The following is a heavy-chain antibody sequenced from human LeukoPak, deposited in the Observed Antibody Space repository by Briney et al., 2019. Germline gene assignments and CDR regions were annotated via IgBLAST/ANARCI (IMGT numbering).Heavy chain of an antibody. CDR2: IYYSGST. CDR1: GGSISSYY. V-gene: IGHV4-59*01. D-gene: IGHD2-2*02. J-gene: IGHJ6*03. CDR3: ARARNAPAAIPFYYYYMDV. Sequence: SETLSLTXTVSGGSISSYYWSWIRQPPGKGLEWIGYIYYSGSTNYNPSLKSRVTISVDTSKNQFSLKLSSVTAADTAVYYCARARNAPAAIPFYYYYMDVWGKGTTVTVSS.